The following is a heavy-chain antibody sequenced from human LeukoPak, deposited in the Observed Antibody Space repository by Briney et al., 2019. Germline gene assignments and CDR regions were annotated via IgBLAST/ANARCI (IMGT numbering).Heavy chain of an antibody. J-gene: IGHJ3*02. CDR3: ARTRKRFSRDAFDI. CDR2: ISSSSSTI. CDR1: GFNFNNYS. Sequence: GGSLRLSYAASGFNFNNYSMNWVRQAPGKGVDWVSYISSSSSTIYYADSVKGRFTISRDNAKNSLYLQMNRLRAEDTSVYYCARTRKRFSRDAFDIWGQRTMVTVSS. D-gene: IGHD3-3*01. V-gene: IGHV3-48*01.